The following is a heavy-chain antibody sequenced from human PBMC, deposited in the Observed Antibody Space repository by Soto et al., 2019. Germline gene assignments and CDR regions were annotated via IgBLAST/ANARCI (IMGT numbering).Heavy chain of an antibody. CDR3: ARGATHGSSWYFWFDP. V-gene: IGHV1-69*01. D-gene: IGHD6-13*01. CDR1: GGTFSTYP. Sequence: QVQLVQSGAEVRMPGSSVKVSCKASGGTFSTYPIIWVRQAPGQGLEWMGGIIPLFGTTNYAQKLKGRVTITADESTSTAYMELSSLRAEDAAAYYCARGATHGSSWYFWFDPWGQGTLVTVSS. J-gene: IGHJ5*02. CDR2: IIPLFGTT.